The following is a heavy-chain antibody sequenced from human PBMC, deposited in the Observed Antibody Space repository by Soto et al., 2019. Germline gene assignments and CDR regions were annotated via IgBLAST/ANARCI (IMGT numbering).Heavy chain of an antibody. CDR1: GGSISSGGYY. CDR3: ARGRAGFFCSGRSDNCFDP. Sequence: SETLSLTCTVSGGSISSGGYYWSWIRQHPGKGLEWIAYIYYSGSTYYNPSLKSRVTMSLDTSKNQFSLKLSSVTAADTAVYYCARGRAGFFCSGRSDNCFDPWGQGTLVTVSS. D-gene: IGHD3-3*01. CDR2: IYYSGST. V-gene: IGHV4-31*03. J-gene: IGHJ5*02.